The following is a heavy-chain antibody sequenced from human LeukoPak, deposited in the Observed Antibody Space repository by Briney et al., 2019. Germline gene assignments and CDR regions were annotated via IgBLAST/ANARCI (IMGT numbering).Heavy chain of an antibody. Sequence: PSQTLSLTCTVSGGSISSSNWWSWVRQPPGKGLEWIGRIYTSGSTNYNPSLKSRVTISVDTSKNQFSLKLSSVTAADTAVYYCARGGVVVPAAKLLGNNWFDPWGQGTLVTVSS. J-gene: IGHJ5*02. CDR3: ARGGVVVPAAKLLGNNWFDP. V-gene: IGHV4-61*02. D-gene: IGHD2-2*01. CDR1: GGSISSSNW. CDR2: IYTSGST.